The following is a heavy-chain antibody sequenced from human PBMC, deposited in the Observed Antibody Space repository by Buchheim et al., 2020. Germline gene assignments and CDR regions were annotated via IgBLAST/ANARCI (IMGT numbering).Heavy chain of an antibody. J-gene: IGHJ6*02. V-gene: IGHV3-30-3*01. CDR1: GFTFSSYA. CDR3: ARGARIAVAGTPGVYGYDYYYGMDV. Sequence: QVQLVESGGGVVQPGRSLRLSCAASGFTFSSYAMHWVRQAPGKGLEWVAVISYDGSTKYYADSVKGRFTISRDNSKNTLYLQMNSLRAEDTAVYYCARGARIAVAGTPGVYGYDYYYGMDVWGQGTT. CDR2: ISYDGSTK. D-gene: IGHD6-19*01.